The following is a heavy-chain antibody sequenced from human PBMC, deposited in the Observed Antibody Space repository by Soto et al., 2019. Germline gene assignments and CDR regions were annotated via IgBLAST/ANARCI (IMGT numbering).Heavy chain of an antibody. Sequence: PSETLSLTCAVSGGSISSGGYSWSWIRLAPGKGLEWIGNVYYPETTNYNPSLKSRVTISVATSKNEFSLKITSVTAADTAVYYCARSRDYWSGYFDDWGRGTLVTVSS. CDR2: VYYPETT. CDR1: GGSISSGGYS. J-gene: IGHJ4*02. CDR3: ARSRDYWSGYFDD. V-gene: IGHV4-61*08. D-gene: IGHD3-3*01.